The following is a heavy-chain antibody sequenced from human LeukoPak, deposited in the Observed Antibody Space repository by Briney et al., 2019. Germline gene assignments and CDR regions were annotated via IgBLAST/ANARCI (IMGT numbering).Heavy chain of an antibody. CDR1: GLNVSSKY. CDR2: IYNGGSA. J-gene: IGHJ4*02. D-gene: IGHD6-13*01. Sequence: GGSLRLSCAASGLNVSSKYMSWVRQAPGKGLEWVSVIYNGGSANYADSVKGRFTISRDNSKNKVYLQMNSLRVEDTAVYYCAREASYSGSWWYFDHWGQGTLVTVSS. V-gene: IGHV3-66*01. CDR3: AREASYSGSWWYFDH.